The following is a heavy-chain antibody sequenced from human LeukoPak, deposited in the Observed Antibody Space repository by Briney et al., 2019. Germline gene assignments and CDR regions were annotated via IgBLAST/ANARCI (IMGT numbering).Heavy chain of an antibody. V-gene: IGHV4-39*01. CDR3: ARHTPPSPPMDV. CDR1: GGSISSTSYY. Sequence: PSETLSLTCNVSGGSISSTSYYWGWIRQPPGKGLEWLGNIYYTGTTYYNPSLKSRVTIAVDTSNNQFSLRLSSVTAADTAVYYCARHTPPSPPMDVWGKGTTVTVSS. CDR2: IYYTGTT. J-gene: IGHJ6*03.